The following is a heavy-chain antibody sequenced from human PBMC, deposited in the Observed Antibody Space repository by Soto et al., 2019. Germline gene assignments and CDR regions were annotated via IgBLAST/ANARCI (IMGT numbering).Heavy chain of an antibody. Sequence: QVQLVESGGGVVQPGRSLRLSCAASGFTFSSYAMNWVRQAPGKGLEWVAVILYDGTYKYYADSVKGRFTISRDNSKNTLYLQMNSLRPEDTAVYYCARALSGTVTHYTTDYWGQGTLVTVSS. CDR2: ILYDGTYK. CDR1: GFTFSSYA. V-gene: IGHV3-30-3*01. CDR3: ARALSGTVTHYTTDY. D-gene: IGHD4-17*01. J-gene: IGHJ4*02.